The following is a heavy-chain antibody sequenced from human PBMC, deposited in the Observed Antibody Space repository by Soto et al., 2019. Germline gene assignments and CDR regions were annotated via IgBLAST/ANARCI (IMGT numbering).Heavy chain of an antibody. V-gene: IGHV2-5*02. CDR1: GFSLTTSGVG. CDR2: IYWDDDK. D-gene: IGHD5-18*01. CDR3: AHRGYMYGNWDHGYFDY. J-gene: IGHJ4*02. Sequence: QITLKESGPTRVRPTQTLALTCTFSGFSLTTSGVGVGWIRKTPGKALEWLAVIYWDDDKRYSPSLKSRLTITKDPSKNQLVLTMADRDPVDTATYFCAHRGYMYGNWDHGYFDYWGQGTLVTVSS.